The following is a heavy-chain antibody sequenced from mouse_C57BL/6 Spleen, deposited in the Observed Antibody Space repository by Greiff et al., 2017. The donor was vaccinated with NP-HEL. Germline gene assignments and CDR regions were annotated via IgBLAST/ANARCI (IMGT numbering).Heavy chain of an antibody. CDR3: AIGHYYGSSGDYFDY. J-gene: IGHJ2*01. CDR2: IYPGSGST. CDR1: GYTFTSYW. V-gene: IGHV1-55*01. D-gene: IGHD1-1*01. Sequence: VQLQQPGAELVKPGASVKMSCKASGYTFTSYWITWVKQRPGQGLEWIGDIYPGSGSTNYNEKFKSKATLTVDTSSSTAYMKLISLTSEDSAVYYCAIGHYYGSSGDYFDYWGQGTTLTVSS.